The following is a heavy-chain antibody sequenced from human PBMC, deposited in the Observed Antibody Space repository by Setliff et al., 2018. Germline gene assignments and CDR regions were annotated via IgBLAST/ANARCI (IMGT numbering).Heavy chain of an antibody. CDR2: IFNDGST. D-gene: IGHD2-2*01. CDR3: ARSENCFSTHCSPYDY. V-gene: IGHV3-66*01. CDR1: GITISNNF. J-gene: IGHJ4*02. Sequence: GGSLRLSCVVSGITISNNFWSWVRQAPGKGLEWVSIIFNDGSTYYADSVKGRFTISRDNAKNSLYLQMNSLRAEDTATYYCARSENCFSTHCSPYDYWGQGTPVTVSS.